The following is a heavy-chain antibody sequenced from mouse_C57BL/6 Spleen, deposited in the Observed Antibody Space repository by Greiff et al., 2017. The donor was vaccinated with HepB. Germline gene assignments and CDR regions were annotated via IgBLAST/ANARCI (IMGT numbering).Heavy chain of an antibody. J-gene: IGHJ4*01. D-gene: IGHD2-5*01. V-gene: IGHV1-18*01. CDR3: AREDSKRVYAMDY. CDR1: GYTFTDYN. CDR2: INPNNGGT. Sequence: EVQLVESGPELVKPGASVKIPCKASGYTFTDYNMDWVKQSHGKSLEWIGDINPNNGGTIYNQKFKGKATLTVDKSSSTAYMELRSLTSEDTAVYYCAREDSKRVYAMDYWGQGTSVTVSS.